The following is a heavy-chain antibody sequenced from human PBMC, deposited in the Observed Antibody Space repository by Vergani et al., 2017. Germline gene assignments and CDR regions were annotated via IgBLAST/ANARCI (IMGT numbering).Heavy chain of an antibody. CDR1: GGSISSYY. CDR3: AREGSCSGGSCYSDY. V-gene: IGHV4-59*01. J-gene: IGHJ4*02. Sequence: QVQLQESGPGLVKPSETLSLTCTVSGGSISSYYWSWIRQPPGKELEWFGYIYYSGSTNYNPSLKSRVTISVDTSKNQFSLKLSSVTAADTAVYYCAREGSCSGGSCYSDYWGQGTLVTVSS. D-gene: IGHD2-15*01. CDR2: IYYSGST.